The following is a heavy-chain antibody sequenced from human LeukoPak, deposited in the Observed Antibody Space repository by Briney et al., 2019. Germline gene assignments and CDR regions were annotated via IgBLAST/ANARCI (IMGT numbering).Heavy chain of an antibody. V-gene: IGHV1-2*02. Sequence: ASVNVSCKASGYPFTTYYIHWVRQAPGQGLEWMGCINPKNGDSKYAQKFQGRVTMTRATSIATAYMEMSRLTSDDTAVYFCARAGYDYGDSSDFWGRGTLVTVSS. J-gene: IGHJ4*02. CDR3: ARAGYDYGDSSDF. CDR2: INPKNGDS. D-gene: IGHD4-17*01. CDR1: GYPFTTYY.